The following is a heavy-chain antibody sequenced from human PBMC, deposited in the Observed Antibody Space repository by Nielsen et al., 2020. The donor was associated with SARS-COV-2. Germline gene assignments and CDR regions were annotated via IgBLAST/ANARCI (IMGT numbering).Heavy chain of an antibody. CDR1: GYTFTGYY. D-gene: IGHD6-6*01. CDR3: ARAGITSRRASDLYYFYHGMDV. V-gene: IGHV1-2*02. Sequence: ASVKVSCKASGYTFTGYYMHWVRQAPGQGLEWMGWINPNSGGTNYAQKFQGRVTMTRDTSISTAYMELSRLRSDDTAVYYCARAGITSRRASDLYYFYHGMDVWGQGTTVTVSS. J-gene: IGHJ6*02. CDR2: INPNSGGT.